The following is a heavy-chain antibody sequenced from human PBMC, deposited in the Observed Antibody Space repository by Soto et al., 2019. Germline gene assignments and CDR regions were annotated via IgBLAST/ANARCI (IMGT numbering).Heavy chain of an antibody. CDR2: INPNSGGT. D-gene: IGHD1-26*01. J-gene: IGHJ6*02. V-gene: IGHV1-2*04. CDR3: ARDLSGSYYSYYYGMDV. Sequence: ASVKVSCKASGYTFTGYYMHWVRQAPGQGLEWMGWINPNSGGTNYAQKFQGWVTMTRDTSISTAYMELSRLRSDDTAVYYCARDLSGSYYSYYYGMDVWGQGTTVTVS. CDR1: GYTFTGYY.